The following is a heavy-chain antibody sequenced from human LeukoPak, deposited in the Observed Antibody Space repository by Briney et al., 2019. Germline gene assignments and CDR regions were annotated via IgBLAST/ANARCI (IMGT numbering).Heavy chain of an antibody. CDR1: GFTFSSYA. D-gene: IGHD2-2*01. J-gene: IGHJ6*02. Sequence: GGSLRLSCAASGFTFSSYAMSWVRQGPGKGLEWVSAISGSGGSTYYADSVKGRFTISRDNSKNTLYLQMNSLRAEDTAVYYCAKPVRDYYYYGMDVWGQGTTVTVSS. V-gene: IGHV3-23*01. CDR2: ISGSGGST. CDR3: AKPVRDYYYYGMDV.